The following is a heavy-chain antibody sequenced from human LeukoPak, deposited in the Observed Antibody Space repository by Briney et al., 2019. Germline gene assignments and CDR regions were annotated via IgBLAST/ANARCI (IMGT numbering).Heavy chain of an antibody. J-gene: IGHJ5*02. CDR1: GGSISSYY. Sequence: SETLSLTCTVSGGSISSYYWSWIRQPPGKGLEWIGYIYTSGSTNYNPSLKSQVTISVDTSKNQFSLKLSSVTAADTAVYYCASGRTMVRGFLTPFDPWGQGTLVTVSS. V-gene: IGHV4-4*09. CDR2: IYTSGST. D-gene: IGHD3-10*01. CDR3: ASGRTMVRGFLTPFDP.